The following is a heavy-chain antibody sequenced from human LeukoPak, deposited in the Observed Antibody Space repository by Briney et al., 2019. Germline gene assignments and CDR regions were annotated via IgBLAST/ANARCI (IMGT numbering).Heavy chain of an antibody. Sequence: SGGSLRLSCAASGFTFSYYGMHWVRQAPGKGLEWVAVISYDGNNKYYADSVKGRFTISRDNSKNTLYLQMNSLRAEDTAVYYCAKDLGNLYSSSSPPINHEDWGQGTLVTVSS. V-gene: IGHV3-30*18. J-gene: IGHJ4*02. D-gene: IGHD6-6*01. CDR2: ISYDGNNK. CDR1: GFTFSYYG. CDR3: AKDLGNLYSSSSPPINHED.